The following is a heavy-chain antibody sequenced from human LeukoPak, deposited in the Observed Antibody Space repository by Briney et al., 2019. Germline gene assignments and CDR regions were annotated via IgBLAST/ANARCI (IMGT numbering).Heavy chain of an antibody. CDR3: ARVLQNYYHLDV. D-gene: IGHD3-3*01. CDR1: GVSINSHY. Sequence: SETLSLTCTVSGVSINSHYWSWIHQPPGKGLEWIGFIYDSGSANYKSSLESRVTMTVDTSKNQFSLKLNSVTAADTAVYYCARVLQNYYHLDVWGKGTTVTVSS. CDR2: IYDSGSA. V-gene: IGHV4-59*11. J-gene: IGHJ6*03.